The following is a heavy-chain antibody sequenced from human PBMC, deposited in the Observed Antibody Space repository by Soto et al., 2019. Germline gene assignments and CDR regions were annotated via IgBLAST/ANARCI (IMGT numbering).Heavy chain of an antibody. V-gene: IGHV5-51*01. Sequence: RESLKISCKGFGYRFINSWIGWVRQMPGKGLEWMGIIYPGDSDTRYSPSLQGQVTISVDKSISTTYLQWRSLKTSDTAMYYCARRGSADGGNSLDYWGQGTLVTVSS. CDR3: ARRGSADGGNSLDY. CDR1: GYRFINSW. J-gene: IGHJ4*02. CDR2: IYPGDSDT. D-gene: IGHD2-21*02.